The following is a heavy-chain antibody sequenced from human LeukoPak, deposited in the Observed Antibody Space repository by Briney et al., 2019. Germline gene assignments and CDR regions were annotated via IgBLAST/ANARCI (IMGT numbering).Heavy chain of an antibody. CDR2: IYPGDSDT. CDR1: GYSFTSYW. CDR3: ARQDGRALYYFDY. D-gene: IGHD5-24*01. Sequence: GESLKISCKCSGYSFTSYWIGWVRQMPGKGLEWMGIIYPGDSDTRYSPSFHGQVTISADKSTSTAYLQWSSLKASDTAMYYCARQDGRALYYFDYWGQGTLVTVSS. J-gene: IGHJ4*02. V-gene: IGHV5-51*01.